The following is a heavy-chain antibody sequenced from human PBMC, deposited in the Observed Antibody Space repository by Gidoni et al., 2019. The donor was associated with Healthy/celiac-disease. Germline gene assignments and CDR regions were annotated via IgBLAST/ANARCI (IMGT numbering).Heavy chain of an antibody. V-gene: IGHV3-30-3*01. J-gene: IGHJ6*02. D-gene: IGHD2-2*01. Sequence: QVQLVESGGGVVQPGRSLRLSCAASGFTFSSYAMHWVRQAPGKGLDRVAVISYDGSNKYYADSVKGRFTISRDNSKNTLYLQMNSLRAEDTAVYYCARGFGHRMPNYGMDVWGQGTTVTVSS. CDR2: ISYDGSNK. CDR1: GFTFSSYA. CDR3: ARGFGHRMPNYGMDV.